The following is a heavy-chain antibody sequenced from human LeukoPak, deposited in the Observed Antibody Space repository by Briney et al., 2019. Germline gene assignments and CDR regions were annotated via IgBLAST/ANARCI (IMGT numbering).Heavy chain of an antibody. Sequence: GGSLRLSCAAPGFTFSSYAMSWVRQAPGKGLEWVSAISGSGGSTYYADSVKGRFTISRDNSKNTLYMQMNSLRAEDTAVYYCAKDLSPYNWNEIGEYWGQGTLVTVSS. CDR3: AKDLSPYNWNEIGEY. J-gene: IGHJ4*02. CDR1: GFTFSSYA. CDR2: ISGSGGST. D-gene: IGHD1-1*01. V-gene: IGHV3-23*01.